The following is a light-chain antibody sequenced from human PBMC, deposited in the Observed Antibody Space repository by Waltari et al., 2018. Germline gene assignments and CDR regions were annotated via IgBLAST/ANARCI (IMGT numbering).Light chain of an antibody. Sequence: QSALSQPASVSGSPGQSITISCTGTSSALGGHISVSWYQQHPGKAPKLMIYDVRNRPSGVSYRFSGSKSANTASLTISGLQAEDEADYYCSSYTDSFTVVFGGGTRLTVL. CDR2: DVR. J-gene: IGLJ3*02. V-gene: IGLV2-14*03. CDR1: SSALGGHIS. CDR3: SSYTDSFTVV.